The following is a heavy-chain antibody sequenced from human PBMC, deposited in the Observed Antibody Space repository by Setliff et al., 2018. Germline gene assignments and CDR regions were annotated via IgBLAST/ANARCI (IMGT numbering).Heavy chain of an antibody. CDR3: ARHGGWSPFDF. J-gene: IGHJ4*02. V-gene: IGHV4-39*01. CDR2: VSFSGTT. CDR1: GASISRTSYY. D-gene: IGHD3-16*01. Sequence: TCNVSGASISRTSYYWGWIRQPPGKGLEWIGSVSFSGTTYYNPSLKNRGTISVDKSQTHFSLRLTSVTAADTAVYYCARHGGWSPFDFWGPGALVTVSS.